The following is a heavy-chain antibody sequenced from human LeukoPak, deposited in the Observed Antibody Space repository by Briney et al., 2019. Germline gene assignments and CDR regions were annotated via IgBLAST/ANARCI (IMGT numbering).Heavy chain of an antibody. CDR3: ARVRVVIPDY. D-gene: IGHD3-3*01. CDR1: GFTFSSYS. V-gene: IGHV3-48*04. J-gene: IGHJ4*02. CDR2: ISSSGGTI. Sequence: GGSLRLSCAASGFTFSSYSMNWVRQAPGRGLEWVSYISSSGGTIYYADSVKGRFTISRDNAKNSLYLQMNSLRAEDTAVYYCARVRVVIPDYWGLGTLVTVSS.